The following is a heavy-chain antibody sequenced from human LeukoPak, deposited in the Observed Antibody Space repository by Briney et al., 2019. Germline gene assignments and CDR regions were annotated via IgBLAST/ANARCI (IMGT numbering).Heavy chain of an antibody. D-gene: IGHD1-26*01. CDR2: INHSGST. Sequence: SETLSLTCAVYGGSFSGYYWSWIRQPPGKGLEWIGEINHSGSTNYNPSLKSRATISVDTSKNQFSLKLSSVTAADTAVYYCARGHTNSGSLISLLGYWGQGTLVTVSS. CDR1: GGSFSGYY. V-gene: IGHV4-34*01. J-gene: IGHJ4*02. CDR3: ARGHTNSGSLISLLGY.